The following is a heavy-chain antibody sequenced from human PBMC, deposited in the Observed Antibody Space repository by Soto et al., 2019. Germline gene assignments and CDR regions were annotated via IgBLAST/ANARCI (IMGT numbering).Heavy chain of an antibody. Sequence: PGESLKISCKGSGYSFTSYWIGWVRQMPGKGLEWMGIIYPGDSDTRYSPSFQGQVTISADKSISTAYLQWSSLKASDTAMYYCARGDYSESTNQFSRPYYDFWSGYYARPYYYYMDVWGPGTTVTVSS. CDR3: ARGDYSESTNQFSRPYYDFWSGYYARPYYYYMDV. V-gene: IGHV5-51*01. D-gene: IGHD3-3*01. CDR1: GYSFTSYW. J-gene: IGHJ6*03. CDR2: IYPGDSDT.